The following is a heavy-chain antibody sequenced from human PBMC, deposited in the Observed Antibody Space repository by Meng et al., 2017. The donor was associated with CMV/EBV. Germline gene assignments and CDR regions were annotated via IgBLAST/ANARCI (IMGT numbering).Heavy chain of an antibody. D-gene: IGHD2-15*01. Sequence: QLQTQHGGAGLLKPSQTLSLTCAVYGGSFSGYYWSWIRQPPGKGLEWIGEINHSGSTNYNPSLKSRVTISVDTSKNQFSLKLSSVTAADTAVYYCARPKGGSLLRAPFDYWGQGTLVTGSS. CDR2: INHSGST. V-gene: IGHV4-34*01. J-gene: IGHJ4*02. CDR3: ARPKGGSLLRAPFDY. CDR1: GGSFSGYY.